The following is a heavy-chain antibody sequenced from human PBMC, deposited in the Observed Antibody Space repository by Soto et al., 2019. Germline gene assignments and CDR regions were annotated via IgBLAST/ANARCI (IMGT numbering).Heavy chain of an antibody. Sequence: SETLSLTCTVSGGSISSGDYYWSWIRQPPGKGLEWIGYIYYSGSTYYNPSLKSRVTISVDTSKNQFSLKLSSVTAADTAVYYWAGGWGWNWFDPWGKGTLVILSS. CDR1: GGSISSGDYY. D-gene: IGHD2-21*01. J-gene: IGHJ5*02. V-gene: IGHV4-30-4*01. CDR2: IYYSGST. CDR3: AGGWGWNWFDP.